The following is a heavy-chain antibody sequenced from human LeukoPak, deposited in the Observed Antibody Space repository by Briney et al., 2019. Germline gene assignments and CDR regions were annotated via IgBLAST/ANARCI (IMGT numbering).Heavy chain of an antibody. V-gene: IGHV1-46*01. J-gene: IGHJ5*02. CDR1: GYTFTSYG. D-gene: IGHD3-22*01. CDR3: ARDGSRDYYDSSGYYNGNWFDP. Sequence: ASVKVSCKASGYTFTSYGISWVRQAPGQGLEWMGIINPSGGSTSYAQKFQGRVTMTRDMSTSTVYMELSSLRSEDTAVYYCARDGSRDYYDSSGYYNGNWFDPWGRGTLVTVSS. CDR2: INPSGGST.